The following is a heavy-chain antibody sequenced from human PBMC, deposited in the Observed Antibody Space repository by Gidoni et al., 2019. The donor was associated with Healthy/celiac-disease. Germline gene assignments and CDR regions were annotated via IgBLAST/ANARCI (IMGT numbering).Heavy chain of an antibody. CDR2: ISYDGSNK. J-gene: IGHJ4*02. D-gene: IGHD6-19*01. Sequence: QVQLVASGGGVVQPGRSLRLSCAASGFTFSSYGMHWVRQAPGKGLEWVAVISYDGSNKYYADSVKGRFTISRDNSKNTLYLQMNSLRAEDTAVYYCAKDISADLAVPYYWGQGTLVTVSS. V-gene: IGHV3-30*18. CDR1: GFTFSSYG. CDR3: AKDISADLAVPYY.